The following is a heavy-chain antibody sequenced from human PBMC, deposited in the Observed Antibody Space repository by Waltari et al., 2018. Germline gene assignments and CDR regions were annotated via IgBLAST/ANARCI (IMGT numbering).Heavy chain of an antibody. CDR3: ARDLGRMVPLFSFDP. CDR1: GYTFTSYD. J-gene: IGHJ5*02. CDR2: MNPNSGNT. D-gene: IGHD2-8*01. V-gene: IGHV1-8*01. Sequence: QVQLVQSGAEVKKPGASVKVSCKASGYTFTSYDINWVRQATGQGLEWMGWMNPNSGNTGYAQKFQGRVTMTRNTSISTAYMELSSVTAADTALYYCARDLGRMVPLFSFDPWGQGTLVTVSS.